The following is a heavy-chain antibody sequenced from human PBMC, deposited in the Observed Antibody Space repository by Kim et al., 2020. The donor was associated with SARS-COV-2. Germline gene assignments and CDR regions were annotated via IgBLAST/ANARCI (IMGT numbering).Heavy chain of an antibody. D-gene: IGHD3-9*01. J-gene: IGHJ6*02. Sequence: SETLSLTCTVSGGSISSSSYYWGWIRQPPGKGLEWIGSIYYSGSTYYNPSLKSRVTISVDTSKNQFSLKLSSVTAADTAVYYCARTYNYDILTGYPGVWGQGTTVTVSS. CDR1: GGSISSSSYY. V-gene: IGHV4-39*01. CDR3: ARTYNYDILTGYPGV. CDR2: IYYSGST.